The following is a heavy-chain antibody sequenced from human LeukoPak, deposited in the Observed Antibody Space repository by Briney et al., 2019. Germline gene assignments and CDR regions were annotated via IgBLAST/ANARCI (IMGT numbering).Heavy chain of an antibody. D-gene: IGHD3-22*01. V-gene: IGHV4-59*12. CDR2: IYYSGST. CDR1: GGSISSYY. CDR3: AREKTAYYYDSSGFSEGAFDI. Sequence: PSETLSLTCTVSGGSISSYYWSWIRQPPGRGLEWIGYIYYSGSTYYNPSLKSRVTISVDTSENQFSLKLSSVTAADTAVYYCAREKTAYYYDSSGFSEGAFDIWGQGTMVAVSS. J-gene: IGHJ3*02.